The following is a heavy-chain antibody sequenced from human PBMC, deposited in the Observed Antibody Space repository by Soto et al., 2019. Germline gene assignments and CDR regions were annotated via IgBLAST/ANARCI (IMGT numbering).Heavy chain of an antibody. J-gene: IGHJ6*03. CDR2: ISGSGGST. CDR1: GFTFSSYA. CDR3: AKAYCSSTSCPSNTYYYYYYYMDV. Sequence: GGSLRLSCAASGFTFSSYAMSWVRQAPGKGLEWVSAISGSGGSTYYADSVKGRFTISRDNSKNTLYLQMNSLRAEDTAVYYCAKAYCSSTSCPSNTYYYYYYYMDVWGKGTTVTVS. D-gene: IGHD2-2*01. V-gene: IGHV3-23*01.